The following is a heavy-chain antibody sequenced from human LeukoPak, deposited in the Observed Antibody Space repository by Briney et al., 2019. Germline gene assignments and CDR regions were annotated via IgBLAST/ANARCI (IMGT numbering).Heavy chain of an antibody. D-gene: IGHD2-2*01. V-gene: IGHV1-2*02. Sequence: ASVKVSCKASGYTFTGYYMYWVRQAPGQGLEWMGWINPNSGDTNYAQRFQGRVTMTRDTSISTAYMDLSRLRSDDTAVYYCARDSGYCSSTGCYYFDYWGQGTLVTVSS. CDR1: GYTFTGYY. J-gene: IGHJ4*02. CDR2: INPNSGDT. CDR3: ARDSGYCSSTGCYYFDY.